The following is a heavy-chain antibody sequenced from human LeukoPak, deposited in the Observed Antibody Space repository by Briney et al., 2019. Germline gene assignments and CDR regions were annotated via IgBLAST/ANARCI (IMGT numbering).Heavy chain of an antibody. Sequence: GGSLRLSCAASGFTFSSYGMHWVRQAPGKGLDWVAVISNDGSKKYYADSVKGRFTISRDNSKNTPSLQVSSLRTEDTAVYYCAKDRYSYAFEYSDSWGQGTLVTVSS. J-gene: IGHJ4*02. CDR2: ISNDGSKK. D-gene: IGHD5-18*01. CDR3: AKDRYSYAFEYSDS. V-gene: IGHV3-30*18. CDR1: GFTFSSYG.